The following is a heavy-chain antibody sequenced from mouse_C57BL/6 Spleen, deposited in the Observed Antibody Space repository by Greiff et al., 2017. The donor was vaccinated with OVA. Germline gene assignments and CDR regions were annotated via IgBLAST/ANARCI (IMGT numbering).Heavy chain of an antibody. CDR2: IWSGGST. V-gene: IGHV2-2*01. CDR3: ARKGTWDPYAMDY. CDR1: GFSLTSYG. D-gene: IGHD4-1*01. J-gene: IGHJ4*01. Sequence: QVQLKQSGPGLVQPSQCLSITCTVSGFSLTSYGVHWVRQSPGKGLEWLGVIWSGGSTDYNAAFISRLSISKDNSKSQVFFKMNSLQADDTAIYYCARKGTWDPYAMDYWGQGTSVTVSS.